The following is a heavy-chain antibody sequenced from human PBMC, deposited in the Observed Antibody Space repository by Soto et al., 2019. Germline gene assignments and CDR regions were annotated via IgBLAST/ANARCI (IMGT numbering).Heavy chain of an antibody. CDR3: AGYLGYCTNGVGFVGGEYFDY. J-gene: IGHJ4*02. CDR2: IYYSGST. CDR1: GGSISSGGYY. Sequence: QVQLQESGPGLVKPSQTLSLTCTVSGGSISSGGYYWSWIRQQPGKGLEWSVYIYYSGSTYYNPYLKSRVTVHVDTSKSPCSRNLSSVTAGNQAVDYYAGYLGYCTNGVGFVGGEYFDYWGQGTLVTVYS. V-gene: IGHV4-31*03. D-gene: IGHD2-8*01.